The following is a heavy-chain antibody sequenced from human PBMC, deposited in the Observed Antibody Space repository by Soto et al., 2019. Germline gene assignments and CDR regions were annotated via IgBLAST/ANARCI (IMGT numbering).Heavy chain of an antibody. Sequence: GESLKISCKGSGYIFRTSWIGWVRQMPGKGLEWMGVIYPGDSDTKYSPSFEGQIIMSVDMSISTAYLQLNSLKASDTATYFCERSAGSHYERPIPEHFLDYWGQGTLVTVSS. D-gene: IGHD3-22*01. V-gene: IGHV5-51*01. CDR3: ERSAGSHYERPIPEHFLDY. J-gene: IGHJ4*02. CDR2: IYPGDSDT. CDR1: GYIFRTSW.